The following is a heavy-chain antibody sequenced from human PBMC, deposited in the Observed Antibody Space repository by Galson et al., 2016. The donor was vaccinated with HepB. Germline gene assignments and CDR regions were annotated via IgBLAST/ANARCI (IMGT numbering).Heavy chain of an antibody. CDR2: IYYSGTT. CDR1: GGSISSSSYF. J-gene: IGHJ3*01. Sequence: SETLSLTCTVSGGSISSSSYFWAWLRQPPGKGLEWIGSIYYSGTTHYNPSLQSRVSISVDTSNNQFSLGLTSVSAADTAMYSCARQDRAGLVNFWGQGTMVTVSS. CDR3: ARQDRAGLVNF. D-gene: IGHD6-19*01. V-gene: IGHV4-39*01.